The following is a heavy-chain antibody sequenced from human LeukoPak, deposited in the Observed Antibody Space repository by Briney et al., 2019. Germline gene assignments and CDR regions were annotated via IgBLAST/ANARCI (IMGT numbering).Heavy chain of an antibody. CDR2: ISGSGGST. V-gene: IGHV3-23*01. Sequence: PGGSVRLSCAASGFPFSRYAMSWVRQAPGKGLEWVSAISGSGGSTYYADSVKGRFTISRDNSKNTLYLQMNSLRAEDTAVYYCAKDPDYYDSSGFDYWGQGTLVTVSS. CDR1: GFPFSRYA. CDR3: AKDPDYYDSSGFDY. D-gene: IGHD3-22*01. J-gene: IGHJ4*02.